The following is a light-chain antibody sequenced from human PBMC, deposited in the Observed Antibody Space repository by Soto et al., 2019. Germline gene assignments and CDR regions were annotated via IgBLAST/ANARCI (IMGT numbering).Light chain of an antibody. CDR3: NSYTSSSTVV. J-gene: IGLJ2*01. CDR1: SSDVGDYDY. CDR2: DVS. Sequence: QSALTQPASVSGSPGQSVTISCTATSSDVGDYDYVSWYQQRSGKAPKLLIYDVSNRPSGVSNRFSGSKSGNTASLTISGLQAEEEADYYCNSYTSSSTVVFGGGTKLTVL. V-gene: IGLV2-14*01.